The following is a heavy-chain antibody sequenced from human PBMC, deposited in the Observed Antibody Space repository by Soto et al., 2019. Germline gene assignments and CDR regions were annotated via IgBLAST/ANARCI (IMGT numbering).Heavy chain of an antibody. CDR2: INHSGST. CDR1: GGSFSGYY. J-gene: IGHJ5*02. V-gene: IGHV4-34*01. Sequence: QVQLQQWGAGLLKPSETLALTCAVYGGSFSGYYWSWIRQPPGKGLEWIGEINHSGSTNYNPSLKSRVTISVDTSKNQFSLKLSSVTAADKAVYYCARGWKGRFDPWGQGTLVTVSS. D-gene: IGHD1-1*01. CDR3: ARGWKGRFDP.